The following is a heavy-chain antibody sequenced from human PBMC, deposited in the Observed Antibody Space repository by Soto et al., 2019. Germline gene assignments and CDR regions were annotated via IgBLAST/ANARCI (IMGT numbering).Heavy chain of an antibody. V-gene: IGHV1-18*01. CDR3: ARCIQGDYYYGMDV. J-gene: IGHJ6*02. Sequence: QAQLVQSGAEVKKPGASVKVSCKASGYTFYSHSISWVRQAPGQGLEWMGRINADYGNTQYAQKFRGRVTMTTDRSTTPVYMALTNLRSDDTAVYYCARCIQGDYYYGMDVWGQGTTVTVSS. CDR2: INADYGNT. CDR1: GYTFYSHS. D-gene: IGHD5-18*01.